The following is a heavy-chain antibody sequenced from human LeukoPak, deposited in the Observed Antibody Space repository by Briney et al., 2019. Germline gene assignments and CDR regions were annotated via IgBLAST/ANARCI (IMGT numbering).Heavy chain of an antibody. CDR1: GGSISSGGYY. CDR2: IYYSGST. CDR3: ARRRTYGDYDFDY. J-gene: IGHJ4*02. D-gene: IGHD4-17*01. V-gene: IGHV4-31*03. Sequence: SETLSLTCTVSGGSISSGGYYWSWIRQHPGKGLEWIGYIYYSGSTYYNPSLKSRVTISVDTSKNQFSLKLSSVTAADTAVYYCARRRTYGDYDFDYWGQGTLVTVSS.